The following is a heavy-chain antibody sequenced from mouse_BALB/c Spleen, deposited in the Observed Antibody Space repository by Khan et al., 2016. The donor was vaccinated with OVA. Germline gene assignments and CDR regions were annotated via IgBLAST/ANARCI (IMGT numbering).Heavy chain of an antibody. CDR1: GFSLTNYG. V-gene: IGHV2-3*01. Sequence: QVQLKESGPGLVAPSQILSITCTVSGFSLTNYGVNWVRQPPGQGLEWLGVIWGDGSTNYHSALISRLSISKDNSKSQVFLKLNSLQTDDTATYYCGKWGDGSTYAMDYWGQGTSVTVSS. CDR3: GKWGDGSTYAMDY. D-gene: IGHD2-3*01. J-gene: IGHJ4*01. CDR2: IWGDGST.